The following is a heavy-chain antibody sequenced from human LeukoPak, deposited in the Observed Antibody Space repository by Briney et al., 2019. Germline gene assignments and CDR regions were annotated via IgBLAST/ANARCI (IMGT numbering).Heavy chain of an antibody. CDR1: GYTLTGYY. V-gene: IGHV1-2*02. CDR2: INPNSGGT. D-gene: IGHD2-2*01. Sequence: GASVKVSCKASGYTLTGYYMHWVRQAPGQGLEWMGWINPNSGGTNYAQKFQGRVTMTRDTSISTAYMELSRLRSDDTAVYYCAREREYVGYYYYMDVWGKGTTVTISS. CDR3: AREREYVGYYYYMDV. J-gene: IGHJ6*03.